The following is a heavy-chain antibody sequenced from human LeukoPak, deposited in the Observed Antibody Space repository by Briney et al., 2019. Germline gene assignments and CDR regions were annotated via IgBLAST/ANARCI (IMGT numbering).Heavy chain of an antibody. J-gene: IGHJ5*02. Sequence: GASVKVSCKASGYIFTNHYMHWVRQAPGQGLEWMGGIIPIFGTANYAQKFQGRVTITADKSTSTAYMELSSLRSEDTAVYYCARIWSSSGWIRQDGFDPWGQGTLVTVSS. V-gene: IGHV1-69*06. D-gene: IGHD6-19*01. CDR1: GYIFTNHY. CDR3: ARIWSSSGWIRQDGFDP. CDR2: IIPIFGTA.